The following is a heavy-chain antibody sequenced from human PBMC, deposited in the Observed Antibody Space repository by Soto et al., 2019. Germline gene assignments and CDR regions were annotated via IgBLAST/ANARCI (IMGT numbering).Heavy chain of an antibody. CDR3: AKAVGYCTNGVCYTPGYYYGMDV. Sequence: LRLSCAASGFTFDDYAMHWVRQAPGKGLEWVSGISWNSGSIGYADSVKGRFTISRDNAKNSLYLQMNSLRAEDTALYYCAKAVGYCTNGVCYTPGYYYGMDVWGQGTTVTVSS. CDR1: GFTFDDYA. CDR2: ISWNSGSI. D-gene: IGHD2-8*01. V-gene: IGHV3-9*01. J-gene: IGHJ6*02.